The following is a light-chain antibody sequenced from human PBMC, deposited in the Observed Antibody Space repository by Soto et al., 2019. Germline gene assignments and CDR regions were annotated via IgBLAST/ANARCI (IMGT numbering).Light chain of an antibody. Sequence: QAVVTQEPSLTVSPGGTVTLTCASNTGAVTGDYYPNWFQQKPGQAPRTLIYRATNRYSWTPARFSGSLLGGKAALTLSAVQPEDEAEYYCLLAYGGAYVFGPGTKLTVL. CDR1: TGAVTGDYY. V-gene: IGLV7-43*01. CDR3: LLAYGGAYV. CDR2: RAT. J-gene: IGLJ1*01.